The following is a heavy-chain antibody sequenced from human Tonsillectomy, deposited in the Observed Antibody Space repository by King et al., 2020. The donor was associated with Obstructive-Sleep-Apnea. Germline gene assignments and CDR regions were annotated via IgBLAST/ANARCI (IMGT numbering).Heavy chain of an antibody. J-gene: IGHJ6*02. CDR1: GYTFTSYV. V-gene: IGHV7-4-1*02. CDR2: INTNTGTP. Sequence: VQLVESGSELKKPGASVKVSCTASGYTFTSYVMNWVRQAPGQGLEWMGWINTNTGTPTYAQGFTGRFVFSLDTSVNTAYLQISGLKAEDTAMYYCARDRKYYYGSGSDYKPYYGMDVWGQGATVTVSS. D-gene: IGHD3-10*01. CDR3: ARDRKYYYGSGSDYKPYYGMDV.